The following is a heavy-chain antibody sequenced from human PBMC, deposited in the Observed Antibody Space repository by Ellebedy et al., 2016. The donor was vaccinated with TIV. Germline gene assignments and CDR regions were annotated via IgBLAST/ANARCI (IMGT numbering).Heavy chain of an antibody. V-gene: IGHV3-48*01. Sequence: PGGSLRLSCAASGFTFTSYSMNWVRQAPGKGLEGISYISNSDTIYYADSVRGRFTISRDKAKKSVYLQMNSLGVDDTGVYYCASDAMIWIFDSWGQGTLVTVSS. J-gene: IGHJ4*02. CDR3: ASDAMIWIFDS. CDR2: ISNSDTI. CDR1: GFTFTSYS. D-gene: IGHD3-22*01.